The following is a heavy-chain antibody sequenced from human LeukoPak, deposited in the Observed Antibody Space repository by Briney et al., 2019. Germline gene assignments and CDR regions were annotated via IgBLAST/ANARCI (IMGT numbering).Heavy chain of an antibody. D-gene: IGHD3-9*01. CDR3: ARAYYDILTGYYTADY. J-gene: IGHJ4*02. V-gene: IGHV3-7*01. CDR2: IKQDGSEK. CDR1: GFTFSSYW. Sequence: PGGSLRLSCAASGFTFSSYWMSGVRQAPGKGLEWVANIKQDGSEKYYVDSVKGRFTISRDNAKNSLYLQMNGLRAEDTAVYYCARAYYDILTGYYTADYWGQGTLVTVSS.